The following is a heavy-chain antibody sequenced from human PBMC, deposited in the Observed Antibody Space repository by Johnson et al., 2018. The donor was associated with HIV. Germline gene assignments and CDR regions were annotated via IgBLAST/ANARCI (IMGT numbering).Heavy chain of an antibody. Sequence: VQLVESVGGVVQPGMSLRLSCAASGFSFSSYAMSWVRQAPGKGLEWVSAISGSCGSTYYADSVKGRFTISRDNSKNTLYLQMNSLRAEDTAVYYCASRLTGYSRSWHAFDIWGQGTMVTVSS. J-gene: IGHJ3*02. CDR2: ISGSCGST. V-gene: IGHV3-23*04. CDR1: GFSFSSYA. D-gene: IGHD6-13*01. CDR3: ASRLTGYSRSWHAFDI.